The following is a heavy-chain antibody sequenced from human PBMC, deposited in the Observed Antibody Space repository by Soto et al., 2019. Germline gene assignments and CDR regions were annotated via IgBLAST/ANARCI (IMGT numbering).Heavy chain of an antibody. Sequence: GASVKVSCKASGYTFTSHAMHWVRQAPGQRLEWMGWINAGNGNTKYSQKFQGRVTITRDTSASTAYMELSSLRSEDTAVYYCARGGGGDIVVVVAVPDYYCGMDVWGQGTTVTVSS. CDR1: GYTFTSHA. J-gene: IGHJ6*02. V-gene: IGHV1-3*01. D-gene: IGHD2-15*01. CDR3: ARGGGGDIVVVVAVPDYYCGMDV. CDR2: INAGNGNT.